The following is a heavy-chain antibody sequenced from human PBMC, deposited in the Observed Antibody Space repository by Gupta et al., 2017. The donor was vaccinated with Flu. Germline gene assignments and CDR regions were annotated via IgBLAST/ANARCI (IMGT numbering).Heavy chain of an antibody. Sequence: AASGFNFRSYEMSWVRQAPGRGLEWVSFISNSDITYYTDPVRGRFTISRDNANNTLYLQMSSLRDEDTAVYYCARGHWDNWGQGTLVTVSS. CDR2: ISNSDIT. V-gene: IGHV3-48*03. J-gene: IGHJ4*02. CDR3: ARGHWDN. CDR1: GFNFRSYE.